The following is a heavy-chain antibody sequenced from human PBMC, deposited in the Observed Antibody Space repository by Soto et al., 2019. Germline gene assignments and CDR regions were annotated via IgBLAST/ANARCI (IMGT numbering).Heavy chain of an antibody. CDR1: GGSISSGGYY. D-gene: IGHD6-6*01. V-gene: IGHV4-31*03. CDR2: IYYSGST. CDR3: ARENSSSSGFDY. Sequence: SETLSLTCTVSGGSISSGGYYWSWIRQHPGKGLEWIGYIYYSGSTYYNPSLKSRVTISVDTSKNQFSLKLSSVTAADTAVYYCARENSSSSGFDYWGQGTLVPVSS. J-gene: IGHJ4*02.